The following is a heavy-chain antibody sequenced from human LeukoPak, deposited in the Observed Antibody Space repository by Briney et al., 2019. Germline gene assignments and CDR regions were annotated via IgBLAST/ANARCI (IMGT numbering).Heavy chain of an antibody. V-gene: IGHV3-30*04. J-gene: IGHJ4*02. CDR2: ISYDGSNK. D-gene: IGHD6-13*01. CDR1: GFTFSSYA. CDR3: TRETPDSSSWTAFDY. Sequence: GGSLRLSCAASGFTFSSYAMHWVRQAPGKGLEWVAVISYDGSNKYYADSVKGRFTISRDNAKNSLYLQMSSLRAEDTAVYYCTRETPDSSSWTAFDYWGQGTLVTVSS.